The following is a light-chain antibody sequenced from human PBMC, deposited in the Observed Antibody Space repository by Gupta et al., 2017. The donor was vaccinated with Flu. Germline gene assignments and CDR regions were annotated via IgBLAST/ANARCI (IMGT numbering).Light chain of an antibody. CDR3: SSYTTSSTLV. Sequence: QSALTQPASVSGSPGQSIPISCTGTSSDVGGYNYVSWYQQHPGKAPKLMIYEVGDRPSGVSNRFSGSKSGNTASLTISGLQAEDEADYYCSSYTTSSTLVFGTGTKVTVL. J-gene: IGLJ1*01. CDR2: EVG. V-gene: IGLV2-14*01. CDR1: SSDVGGYNY.